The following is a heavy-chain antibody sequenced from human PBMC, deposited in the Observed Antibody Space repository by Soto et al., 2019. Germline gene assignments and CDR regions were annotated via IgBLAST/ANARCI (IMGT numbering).Heavy chain of an antibody. D-gene: IGHD6-13*01. V-gene: IGHV1-2*04. J-gene: IGHJ4*02. CDR3: ARAPRPPYSSSWYWGFFDY. CDR1: GYTFTGYY. CDR2: INPNSGGT. Sequence: QVPLVQSGAEVKKPGASVKVSCKASGYTFTGYYMHWVRQAPGQGLEWMGWINPNSGGTNYAQKFQGWVTMTRDTSISTAYMELSRLRSDDTAVYYCARAPRPPYSSSWYWGFFDYWGQGTLVTVSS.